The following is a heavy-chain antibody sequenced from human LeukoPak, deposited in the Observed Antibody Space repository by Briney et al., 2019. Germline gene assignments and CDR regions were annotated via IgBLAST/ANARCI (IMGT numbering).Heavy chain of an antibody. CDR3: AELGITMIGGV. Sequence: GGSLRLSCAASGFTFSSYVMNWVRQAPGKGLEWVSGISGNGGSTYNADSVKGRFTISRDNSKNTLYLQINSLRAEDTAVYYCAELGITMIGGVWGKGTTVTISS. V-gene: IGHV3-23*01. J-gene: IGHJ6*04. D-gene: IGHD3-10*02. CDR2: ISGNGGST. CDR1: GFTFSSYV.